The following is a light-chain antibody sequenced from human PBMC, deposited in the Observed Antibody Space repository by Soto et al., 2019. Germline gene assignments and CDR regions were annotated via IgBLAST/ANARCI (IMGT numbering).Light chain of an antibody. V-gene: IGKV1-5*03. Sequence: DIQMTQSPSTLSGSVGDRVTITCRASQTISSWLAWYQQKPGKAPKLLIYKASTLKSGVPSRFSGSGSGTEFTLTISSLQPDDFATYYCQQLNSLGGGTKVDIK. CDR3: QQLNS. CDR1: QTISSW. J-gene: IGKJ4*01. CDR2: KAS.